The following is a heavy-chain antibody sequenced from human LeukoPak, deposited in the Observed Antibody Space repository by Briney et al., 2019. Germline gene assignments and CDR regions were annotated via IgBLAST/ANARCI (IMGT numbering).Heavy chain of an antibody. D-gene: IGHD1-26*01. J-gene: IGHJ4*02. CDR2: IRAGGSEK. V-gene: IGHV3-7*05. CDR3: AYRNNFEY. CDR1: GFTFSNYF. Sequence: PGGSLRLSCAASGFTFSNYFMNWVRQPPGKGLEWVANIRAGGSEKYYVDSVKGRFTISRDDAKRTVDLQMDNLRTEDTAVYYCAYRNNFEYWGQGTLVTVSS.